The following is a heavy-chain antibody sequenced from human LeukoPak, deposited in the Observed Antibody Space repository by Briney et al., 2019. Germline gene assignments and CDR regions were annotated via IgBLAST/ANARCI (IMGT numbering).Heavy chain of an antibody. V-gene: IGHV4-59*01. CDR1: GCSISGYD. Sequence: SETLSLTCTVSGCSISGYDWSWIRQPPGKGLEWIGFIYYSGTTNYNPSLKSRVAISVDTSKNQFSLKLTSVTAADTAVYYCAKKGEWGLEPGGFDPWGQGTLVTVSS. D-gene: IGHD1-1*01. J-gene: IGHJ5*02. CDR3: AKKGEWGLEPGGFDP. CDR2: IYYSGTT.